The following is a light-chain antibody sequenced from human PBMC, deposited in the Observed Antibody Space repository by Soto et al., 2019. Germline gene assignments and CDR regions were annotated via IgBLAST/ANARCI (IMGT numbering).Light chain of an antibody. CDR1: SSDVGSYNY. Sequence: QSALTQPASVSGSPGQSITISCTGTSSDVGSYNYVSWYQQHPGKAPKLMIYEVSNRPSGVSNRFSGSKSGNTASLTISGLQAEDEADYYCSSYTSSSTLVFGGGTQLTA. V-gene: IGLV2-14*01. J-gene: IGLJ7*02. CDR2: EVS. CDR3: SSYTSSSTLV.